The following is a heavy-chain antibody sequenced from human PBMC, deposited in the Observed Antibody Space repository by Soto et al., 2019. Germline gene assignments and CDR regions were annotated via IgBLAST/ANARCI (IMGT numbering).Heavy chain of an antibody. CDR2: IYYSGST. Sequence: SETLSLTCTVSGGSISSGDYYWSWIRQPPGKGLEWIGYIYYSGSTYYNPSLKSRVTISVDTSKNQFSLKLSSVTAADTAVYYFARSSITGTSIYYYYGMDVWGQGTTVTVSS. CDR3: ARSSITGTSIYYYYGMDV. J-gene: IGHJ6*02. D-gene: IGHD1-20*01. V-gene: IGHV4-30-4*01. CDR1: GGSISSGDYY.